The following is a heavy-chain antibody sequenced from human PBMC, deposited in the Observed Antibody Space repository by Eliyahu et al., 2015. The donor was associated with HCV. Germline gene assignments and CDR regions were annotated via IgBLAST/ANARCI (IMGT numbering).Heavy chain of an antibody. V-gene: IGHV4-34*01. CDR1: GGSFSGYY. J-gene: IGHJ6*02. Sequence: QVLLQQWGAGLLKPSETLSLTCAVYGGSFSGYYWSWIRQPPGKGLEWIGEINHSGSTNYNPSLKSRVTISVDTSKNQFSLKLSSVTAADTAVYYCSWRDYYYYGMDVWGQGTTVTVSS. CDR3: SWRDYYYYGMDV. CDR2: INHSGST.